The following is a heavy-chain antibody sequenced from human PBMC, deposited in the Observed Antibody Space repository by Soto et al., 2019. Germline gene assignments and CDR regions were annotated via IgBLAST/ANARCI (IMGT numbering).Heavy chain of an antibody. CDR1: GFTVSNNY. J-gene: IGHJ4*02. CDR2: IYSSGST. Sequence: GGSLRLSCAASGFTVSNNYMSWVRQAPGKGLEWVSIIYSSGSTYYVDSVKGRFTISRDNSRNTLYLQMNSLRAEDTAVYYCAKDPEVVVTAPDYWGQGTLVTVSS. CDR3: AKDPEVVVTAPDY. V-gene: IGHV3-53*01. D-gene: IGHD2-21*02.